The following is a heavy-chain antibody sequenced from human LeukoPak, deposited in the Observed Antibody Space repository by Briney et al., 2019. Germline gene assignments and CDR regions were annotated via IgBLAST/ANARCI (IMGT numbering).Heavy chain of an antibody. Sequence: GGSLRLSCAASGFTFSSYWMSWVRQAPGKGLEWVANIKQDGSEKYYVDSVKGRFTISRDNAKNSLYLQMDSLRAEDTAVYYCARVEVLRFLEWLPQVSWFDPWGQGTLVTVSS. J-gene: IGHJ5*02. V-gene: IGHV3-7*03. D-gene: IGHD3-3*01. CDR1: GFTFSSYW. CDR2: IKQDGSEK. CDR3: ARVEVLRFLEWLPQVSWFDP.